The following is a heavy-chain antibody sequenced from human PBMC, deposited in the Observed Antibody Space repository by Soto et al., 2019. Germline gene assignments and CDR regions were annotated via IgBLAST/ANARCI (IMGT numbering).Heavy chain of an antibody. CDR3: ASFNCSGGSCPFDY. D-gene: IGHD2-15*01. V-gene: IGHV1-69*02. Sequence: SPVKFSCKGSGGTFSSYSISWVRQAPGQGLEWMGRIIPILGIANYAQKFQGRVTITADKSTSTAYMELSSLRSEDTAMYYCASFNCSGGSCPFDYWGQGTLVTVSS. CDR2: IIPILGIA. CDR1: GGTFSSYS. J-gene: IGHJ4*02.